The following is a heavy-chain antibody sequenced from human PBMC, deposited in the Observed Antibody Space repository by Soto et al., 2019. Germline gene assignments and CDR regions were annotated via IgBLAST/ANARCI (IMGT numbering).Heavy chain of an antibody. CDR2: IDPSDSYT. CDR3: ARLHPSHAFNI. CDR1: GYNFTTYC. Sequence: GESLKISCQGSGYNFTTYCINWVRQMPGKGLEWMGRIDPSDSYTDYSPSFQGHVTISADKSIRTAYVQWTSLQASDTAMYYCARLHPSHAFNIWGQGTMVTVSS. J-gene: IGHJ3*02. V-gene: IGHV5-10-1*01.